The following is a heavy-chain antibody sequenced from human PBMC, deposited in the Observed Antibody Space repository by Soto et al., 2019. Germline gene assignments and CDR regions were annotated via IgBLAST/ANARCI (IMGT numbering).Heavy chain of an antibody. CDR3: ARVNPRALYGDYLDY. CDR2: ISSSSSYI. Sequence: GGSLRLSCAASGFTFSSYSMNWVRQAPGKGLEWVSSISSSSSYIYYADSVKGRFTISRDNAKNSLYLQMNSLRAEDTAVYYCARVNPRALYGDYLDYWGQGTLVTVSS. D-gene: IGHD4-17*01. J-gene: IGHJ4*02. CDR1: GFTFSSYS. V-gene: IGHV3-21*01.